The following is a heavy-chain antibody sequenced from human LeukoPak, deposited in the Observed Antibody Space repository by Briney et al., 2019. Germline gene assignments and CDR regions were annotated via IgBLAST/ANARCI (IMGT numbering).Heavy chain of an antibody. V-gene: IGHV1-69*04. J-gene: IGHJ4*02. CDR3: ARGNHGDYYFDY. CDR2: IIPILGIA. Sequence: SVKVSCKASGYTFTSYGISWVRQAPGQGLEWMGRIIPILGIANYAQKFQGRVTITADKSTSTAYMELSSLRSEDTAVYYCARGNHGDYYFDYWGQGTLVTVSS. CDR1: GYTFTSYG. D-gene: IGHD4-17*01.